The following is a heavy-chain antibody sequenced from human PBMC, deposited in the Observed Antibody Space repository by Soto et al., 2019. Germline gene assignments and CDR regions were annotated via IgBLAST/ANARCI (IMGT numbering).Heavy chain of an antibody. D-gene: IGHD6-13*01. J-gene: IGHJ5*02. V-gene: IGHV3-11*06. CDR3: AREGQYSSSWYRGNNWFDP. CDR1: GFTFSDYY. CDR2: ISSSSSYT. Sequence: QVQLVESGGGLVKPGGSLRLSCAASGFTFSDYYMSWIHQAPGKGLEWVSYISSSSSYTNYADSVKGRFTISRDNAKNSLYLQMNSLRAEDTAVYYCAREGQYSSSWYRGNNWFDPWGQGTLVTVSS.